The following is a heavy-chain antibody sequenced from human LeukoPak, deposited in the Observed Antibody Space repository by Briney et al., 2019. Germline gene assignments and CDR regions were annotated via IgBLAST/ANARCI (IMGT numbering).Heavy chain of an antibody. V-gene: IGHV1-8*03. Sequence: ASVKVSCKASGYTFTSYDINWERQATGQGLEWMGWMNPNSGNTGYAQKFQGRVTITRNTSISTAYMELSSLRSEDTAVYYCARGRGYTLGWFDPWGQGTLVTVSS. CDR3: ARGRGYTLGWFDP. D-gene: IGHD3-22*01. CDR1: GYTFTSYD. CDR2: MNPNSGNT. J-gene: IGHJ5*02.